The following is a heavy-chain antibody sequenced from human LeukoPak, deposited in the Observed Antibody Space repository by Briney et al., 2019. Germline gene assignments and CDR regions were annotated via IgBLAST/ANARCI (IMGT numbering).Heavy chain of an antibody. CDR2: IYTSGST. J-gene: IGHJ3*02. CDR3: ARVHPDYGDLDAFDI. Sequence: SETLSLTCTVSGGSISSYYWSWIRQPAGKGLEWIGRIYTSGSTNYNPSLKSRVTMSVDTSKNQFSLKLSSVTAADTAVYYCARVHPDYGDLDAFDIWGQGTMVTVSS. CDR1: GGSISSYY. V-gene: IGHV4-4*07. D-gene: IGHD4-17*01.